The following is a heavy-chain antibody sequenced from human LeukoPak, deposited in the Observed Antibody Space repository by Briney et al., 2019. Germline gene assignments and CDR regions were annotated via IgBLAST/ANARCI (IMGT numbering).Heavy chain of an antibody. CDR2: ISSSSSYI. D-gene: IGHD3-10*01. V-gene: IGHV3-21*01. CDR1: GFTFSSYS. Sequence: GGSLRLSCAASGFTFSSYSMNWVRQAPGKGLEWVSSISSSSSYIYYADSVQGRFTISRDNAKNSLYLQMNSLRAEDTAVYYCARDLRLYYYGSGSRSPPGYWGQGTLVTVSS. J-gene: IGHJ4*02. CDR3: ARDLRLYYYGSGSRSPPGY.